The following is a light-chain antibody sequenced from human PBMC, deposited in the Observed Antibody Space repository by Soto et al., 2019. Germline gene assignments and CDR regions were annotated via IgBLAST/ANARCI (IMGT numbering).Light chain of an antibody. CDR1: QSVSNN. CDR3: QQYDNWPPFT. Sequence: EVVMTQSPATLSVSPGEGATVSCRASQSVSNNLAWYQQKPGQAPRLLIYAASTRATGIPARFSGSGSGTEFTLTIRGLQSEDFAVYYCQQYDNWPPFTFGQGTKLEIK. J-gene: IGKJ2*01. CDR2: AAS. V-gene: IGKV3-15*01.